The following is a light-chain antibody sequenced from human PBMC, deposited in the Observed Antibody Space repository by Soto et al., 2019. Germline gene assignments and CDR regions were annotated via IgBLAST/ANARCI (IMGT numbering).Light chain of an antibody. CDR1: QSVSSN. J-gene: IGKJ1*01. CDR2: GAS. CDR3: QPYNNWPWT. V-gene: IGKV3-15*01. Sequence: EIVMTQSPATLSVSPGERATLSCRASQSVSSNLAWYQQKPGQAPRLLIYGASTRATGIPARFSGSGSGTDVTLTISSLQSEDFAVYYCQPYNNWPWTFGQGTKVEIK.